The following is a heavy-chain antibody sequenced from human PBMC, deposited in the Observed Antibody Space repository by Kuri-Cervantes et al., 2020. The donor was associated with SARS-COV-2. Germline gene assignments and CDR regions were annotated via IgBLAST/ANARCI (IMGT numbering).Heavy chain of an antibody. CDR3: ARGASGYNPPFDY. D-gene: IGHD5-24*01. Sequence: GGSLRLSCVVSGFNFNLYGMNWVRQAPGKGPEWISYISRSGSSLYYADSVKGRFTITRDDANNSLYLQMNKLRGEDTAVYYCARGASGYNPPFDYWGQGTLVTVSS. V-gene: IGHV3-48*01. CDR1: GFNFNLYG. J-gene: IGHJ4*02. CDR2: ISRSGSSL.